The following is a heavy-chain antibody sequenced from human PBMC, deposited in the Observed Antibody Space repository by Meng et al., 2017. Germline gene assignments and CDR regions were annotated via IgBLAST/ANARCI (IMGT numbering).Heavy chain of an antibody. V-gene: IGHV3-33*01. CDR3: ARDRYHYDSSGLFDY. J-gene: IGHJ4*02. CDR1: GFTFSSYG. CDR2: IWYDGSNK. D-gene: IGHD3-22*01. Sequence: GESLKISCAASGFTFSSYGMHWVRQAPGKGLEWVAVIWYDGSNKYYADSVKGRFTISRDNSKNTLYLQMNILRAEDTAVYYCARDRYHYDSSGLFDYWGQGTLVTVSS.